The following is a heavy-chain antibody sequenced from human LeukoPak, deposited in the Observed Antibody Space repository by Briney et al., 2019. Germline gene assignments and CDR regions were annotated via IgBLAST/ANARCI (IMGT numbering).Heavy chain of an antibody. D-gene: IGHD2-2*01. CDR3: AKDIRSSSSRGCFEY. J-gene: IGHJ4*02. CDR2: ITGSGGST. CDR1: GFTFSSYA. Sequence: GGSLRLSCAASGFTFSSYAMSWVRQAPGKGLEWFSTITGSGGSTYYADSVKGRFTISRDNSKNTLYMQMNSLRGEDTAVYYCAKDIRSSSSRGCFEYWGQGTPVTVSS. V-gene: IGHV3-23*01.